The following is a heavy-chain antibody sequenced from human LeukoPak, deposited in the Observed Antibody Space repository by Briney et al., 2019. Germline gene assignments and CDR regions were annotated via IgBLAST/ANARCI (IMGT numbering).Heavy chain of an antibody. CDR1: GFTFSSYS. J-gene: IGHJ6*02. CDR2: ISSSSSTI. Sequence: PGGSLRLSCAASGFTFSSYSMNWVRQAPGKGLERVSYISSSSSTIYYADSVKGRFTISRDNAKNSLYLQMNSLRDEDTAVYYCASNAVVVVVAASYYYGMDVWGQGTTVTVSS. V-gene: IGHV3-48*02. D-gene: IGHD2-15*01. CDR3: ASNAVVVVVAASYYYGMDV.